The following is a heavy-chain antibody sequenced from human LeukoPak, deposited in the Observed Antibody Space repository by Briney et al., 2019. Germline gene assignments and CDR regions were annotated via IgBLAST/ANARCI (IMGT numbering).Heavy chain of an antibody. V-gene: IGHV3-23*01. D-gene: IGHD3-3*01. Sequence: GGSLRLSCAASGFTFSNAWMSWVRQAPGKGLEWVSAISGSGGSTYYADSVKGRFTISRDNSKNTLYLQMNSLRAEDTAVYYCAKEITIFGPFDYWGQGTLVTVSS. CDR3: AKEITIFGPFDY. CDR2: ISGSGGST. J-gene: IGHJ4*02. CDR1: GFTFSNAW.